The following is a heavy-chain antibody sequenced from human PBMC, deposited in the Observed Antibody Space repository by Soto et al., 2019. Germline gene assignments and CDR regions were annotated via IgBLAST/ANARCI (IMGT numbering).Heavy chain of an antibody. J-gene: IGHJ3*02. CDR3: AKRYSGYDDAFDI. V-gene: IGHV4-59*08. CDR2: IYYSGST. Sequence: QVHLQESGPGLVKPSETLSLTCTVSGGSISSYYWSWIRQPPGKGLEWIGYIYYSGSTNYNPSLKSRVTISVDTSKNQFSLKLSSVTAADTAVYYCAKRYSGYDDAFDIWGQGTMVTVSS. D-gene: IGHD5-12*01. CDR1: GGSISSYY.